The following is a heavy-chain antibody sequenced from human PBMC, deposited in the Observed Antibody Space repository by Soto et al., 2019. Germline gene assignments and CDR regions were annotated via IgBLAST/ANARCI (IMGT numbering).Heavy chain of an antibody. V-gene: IGHV3-15*01. J-gene: IGHJ4*02. CDR2: IRSKTDGGTA. CDR3: TTEGRD. Sequence: EVQLVESGGGLVKPGGSLTLSCTASAFSFSNAWMSWVRQAPGKGLEWVGRIRSKTDGGTADDTAPVTDRFIISRDDSENTVSLEMNGLKTEDTAVYYCTTEGRDWGQGTLVTVSS. CDR1: AFSFSNAW.